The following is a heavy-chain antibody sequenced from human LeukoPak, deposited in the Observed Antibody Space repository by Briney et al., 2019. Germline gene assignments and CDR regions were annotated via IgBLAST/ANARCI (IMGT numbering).Heavy chain of an antibody. Sequence: GASVTVSCKASGYTFIIYGISWVRQAPGQGLEWMGWISAYNGNTNYAQKLQGRVTMTTDTSTSTAYMELRSLRSDDTAVYYCARGAGMATIDYYFDYWGQGTLVTVSS. V-gene: IGHV1-18*01. CDR1: GYTFIIYG. CDR3: ARGAGMATIDYYFDY. D-gene: IGHD5-24*01. CDR2: ISAYNGNT. J-gene: IGHJ4*02.